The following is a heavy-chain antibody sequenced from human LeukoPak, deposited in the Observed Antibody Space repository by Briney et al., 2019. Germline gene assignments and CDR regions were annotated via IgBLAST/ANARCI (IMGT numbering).Heavy chain of an antibody. V-gene: IGHV4-31*03. CDR2: IYYSGST. Sequence: PSETLSLTCTVSGGSISSGGYYWSWIRQHPGKGLEWIGYIYYSGSTYYNPSLKSRVTISVDTSKNQFSLKLSSVTAADTAVYYCARRNTESRNDESLDYWGQGTLVTVSS. CDR3: ARRNTESRNDESLDY. J-gene: IGHJ4*02. CDR1: GGSISSGGYY. D-gene: IGHD1-1*01.